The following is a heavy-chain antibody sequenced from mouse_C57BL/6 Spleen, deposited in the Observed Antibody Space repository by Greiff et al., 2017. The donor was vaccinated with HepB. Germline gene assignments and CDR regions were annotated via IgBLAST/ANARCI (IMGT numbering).Heavy chain of an antibody. J-gene: IGHJ2*01. D-gene: IGHD1-1*01. CDR2: IYPGDGDT. CDR3: ARLGGSREAFDY. V-gene: IGHV1-80*01. Sequence: QVQLKESGAELVKPGASVKISCKASGYAFSSYWMNWVKQRPGKGLEWIGQIYPGDGDTNYNGKFKGKATLTADKSSSTAYMQLSSLTSEDSAVYFCARLGGSREAFDYWGQGTTLTVSS. CDR1: GYAFSSYW.